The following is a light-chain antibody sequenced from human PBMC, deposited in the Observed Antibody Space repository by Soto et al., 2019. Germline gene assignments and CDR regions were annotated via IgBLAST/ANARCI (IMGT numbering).Light chain of an antibody. CDR3: SSYTGGNPSYV. V-gene: IGLV2-8*01. CDR1: SSDVGGYDY. Sequence: QSVLTQPPPASGSPGQSVTISCTGTSSDVGGYDYVSWYQQHPGKAPKLMIYEVTIRPSGVSDRFSGSKSGNTASLTVSGLQAEDEADYYCSSYTGGNPSYVFGTGTKSPS. CDR2: EVT. J-gene: IGLJ1*01.